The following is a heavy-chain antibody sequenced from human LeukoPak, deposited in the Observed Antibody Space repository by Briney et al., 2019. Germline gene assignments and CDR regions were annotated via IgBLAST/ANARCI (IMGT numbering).Heavy chain of an antibody. CDR2: IYYSGST. CDR1: GGSISSGGYY. CDR3: ARVGGVVVAAKVAFDI. D-gene: IGHD2-15*01. V-gene: IGHV4-31*03. Sequence: SQTLSLTCTVSGGSISSGGYYWSWIRQHPGKGLEWIGYIYYSGSTYYNPSLKSRVTISVDTSKYQFSLKLSSVTAADTAVYYCARVGGVVVAAKVAFDIWGQGTMVTVSS. J-gene: IGHJ3*02.